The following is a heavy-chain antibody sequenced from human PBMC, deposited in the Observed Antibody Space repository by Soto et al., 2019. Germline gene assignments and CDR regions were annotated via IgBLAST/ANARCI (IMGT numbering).Heavy chain of an antibody. Sequence: VGSLRLSCATSGFTFSSYGMHWVRQAPGKGLEWVAVISHDGSKKYYVDSVKGRFTISRDNSKNTLYLQMNSLRAEDTAVYYCAKDQTYCDTTCYTSDYWGQGTLVTVSS. CDR3: AKDQTYCDTTCYTSDY. D-gene: IGHD2-2*02. V-gene: IGHV3-30*18. J-gene: IGHJ4*02. CDR1: GFTFSSYG. CDR2: ISHDGSKK.